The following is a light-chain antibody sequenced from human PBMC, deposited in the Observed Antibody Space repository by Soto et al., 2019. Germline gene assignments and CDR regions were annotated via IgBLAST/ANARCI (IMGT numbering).Light chain of an antibody. V-gene: IGKV3-15*01. CDR2: GAS. J-gene: IGKJ1*01. CDR1: QSVSNN. Sequence: EIVMTQSPATLSVSPGERATLSCRASQSVSNNLACYQQKPGQAPRLLIYGASTRATGIPARFSGSGSGTEVTLIISSLQSEDFAVYYCQQYNKWPPRGRTFGQGTKVETK. CDR3: QQYNKWPPRGRT.